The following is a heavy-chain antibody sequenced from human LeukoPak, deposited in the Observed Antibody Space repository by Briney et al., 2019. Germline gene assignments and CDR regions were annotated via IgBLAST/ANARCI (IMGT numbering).Heavy chain of an antibody. D-gene: IGHD2-21*02. CDR1: GYTFSDHS. CDR2: TRSKPYSYTT. J-gene: IGHJ3*02. V-gene: IGHV3-72*01. Sequence: GGSPRLSCATSGYTFSDHSIYFVREARGEGLDSVFRTRSKPYSYTTRYAASVKGRFTISRDDSKNSLYLQMNSLKPEDTAVYYCVRSVTASTTGAIWGQGTMVTVSS. CDR3: VRSVTASTTGAI.